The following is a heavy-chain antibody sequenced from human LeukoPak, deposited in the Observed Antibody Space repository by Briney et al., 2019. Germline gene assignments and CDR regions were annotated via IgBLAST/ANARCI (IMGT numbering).Heavy chain of an antibody. CDR1: GGSISGYY. V-gene: IGHV4-34*01. CDR3: ARVPYYYDSSGYRTFDY. J-gene: IGHJ4*02. Sequence: SETLSLTCTVSGGSISGYYWSWIRQPPGKGLEWIGEINHSGSTNYNPSLKSRVTISVDTSKNQFSLKLSSVTAADTAVYYCARVPYYYDSSGYRTFDYWGQGTLVTVSS. CDR2: INHSGST. D-gene: IGHD3-22*01.